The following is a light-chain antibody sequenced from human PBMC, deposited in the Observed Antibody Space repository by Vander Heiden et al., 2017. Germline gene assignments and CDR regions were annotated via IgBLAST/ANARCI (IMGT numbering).Light chain of an antibody. Sequence: RQSVTISCSGSSSNIGSNTVNWSQQLPGTAPKLLIYSNNQRPSGVPDRFSGSKSGTSASLAISGLQSEDEADYYCAAWDDSLNGRVFGGGTKLTVL. CDR1: SSNIGSNT. V-gene: IGLV1-44*01. CDR2: SNN. CDR3: AAWDDSLNGRV. J-gene: IGLJ2*01.